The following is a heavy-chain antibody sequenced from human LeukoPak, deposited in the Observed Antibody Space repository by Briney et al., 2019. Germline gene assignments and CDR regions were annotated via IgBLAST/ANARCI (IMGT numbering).Heavy chain of an antibody. CDR3: ARGVPYASWSGPHYSDY. D-gene: IGHD3-3*01. J-gene: IGHJ4*02. CDR1: GFTFSSYW. V-gene: IGHV3-7*01. CDR2: IKQDVRQK. Sequence: GGSLRLSCAASGFTFSSYWMSWVGQAPGKGLEWVANIKQDVRQKYYVDSLKGRFSISRDNAKNALYLQMNSLSAEDTAVYYCARGVPYASWSGPHYSDYWGQGTLVTVSS.